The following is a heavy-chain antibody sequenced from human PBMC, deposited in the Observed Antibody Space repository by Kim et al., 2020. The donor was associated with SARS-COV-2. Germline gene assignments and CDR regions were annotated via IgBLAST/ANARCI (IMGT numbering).Heavy chain of an antibody. J-gene: IGHJ5*02. Sequence: GGSLRLSCAASGFTFSSYGMHWVRQAPGKGLEWVAVISYDGSNKYYADSVKGRFTISRDNSKNTLYLQMNSLRAEDTAVYYCAKDSTARDGGDNWFDPWGQGTLVTVSS. D-gene: IGHD5-18*01. V-gene: IGHV3-30*18. CDR3: AKDSTARDGGDNWFDP. CDR1: GFTFSSYG. CDR2: ISYDGSNK.